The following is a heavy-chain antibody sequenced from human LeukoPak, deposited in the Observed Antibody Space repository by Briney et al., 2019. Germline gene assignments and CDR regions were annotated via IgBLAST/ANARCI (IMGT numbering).Heavy chain of an antibody. D-gene: IGHD2-2*01. Sequence: GGSLRLSCAASGFTFSSYAMSWVRQAPGKGLEWVSAISGSGGSTYYADSVKGRFTISRDNSKNTLYLQMNSLRAEDTALYYCARDKVGHSYYSYYMDVWGKGTTVTVSS. CDR3: ARDKVGHSYYSYYMDV. CDR2: ISGSGGST. J-gene: IGHJ6*03. CDR1: GFTFSSYA. V-gene: IGHV3-23*01.